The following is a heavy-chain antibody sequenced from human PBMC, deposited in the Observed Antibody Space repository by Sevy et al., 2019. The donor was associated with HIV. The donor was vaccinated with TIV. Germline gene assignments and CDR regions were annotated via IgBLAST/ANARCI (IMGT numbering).Heavy chain of an antibody. D-gene: IGHD3-3*01. J-gene: IGHJ3*02. CDR1: GYTFTSYG. CDR2: ISAYNGNT. Sequence: ASVKVSCKASGYTFTSYGISWVRQAPGQGLEWMGWISAYNGNTNYAQKLQGRVTMTTDTSTSTAYMELRSLRSDDTAVYYCAREGEYYDFCSGYSIDAFDIWGQGTMVTVSS. V-gene: IGHV1-18*01. CDR3: AREGEYYDFCSGYSIDAFDI.